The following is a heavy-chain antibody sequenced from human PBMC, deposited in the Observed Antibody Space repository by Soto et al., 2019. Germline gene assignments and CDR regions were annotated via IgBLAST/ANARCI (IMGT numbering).Heavy chain of an antibody. V-gene: IGHV3-33*01. CDR1: GFTFSSYG. CDR2: IWYDGSNK. D-gene: IGHD3-3*01. Sequence: QPGGSLRLSCAASGFTFSSYGMHWVRQAPGKGLEWVAVIWYDGSNKYYADSVKGRFTISRDNSKNTLYLQMNSLRAEDTAVYYCARDRGYDFWSGYYTNYCYYGMDVWGQGTTVTVSS. CDR3: ARDRGYDFWSGYYTNYCYYGMDV. J-gene: IGHJ6*02.